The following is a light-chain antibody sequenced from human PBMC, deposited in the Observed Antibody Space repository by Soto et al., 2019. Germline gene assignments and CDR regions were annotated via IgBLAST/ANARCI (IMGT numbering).Light chain of an antibody. CDR3: QQYSVYWT. V-gene: IGKV1-5*02. J-gene: IGKJ1*01. Sequence: DIHMTQSPSSLSASVGDRVTIICLASQSVSTRLAWYQQKPGKAPKVLIYDASSWAGGVPSRFTGSGSGTEFTLTINSLQPDDFATYYCQQYSVYWTFGQGTTVDLK. CDR2: DAS. CDR1: QSVSTR.